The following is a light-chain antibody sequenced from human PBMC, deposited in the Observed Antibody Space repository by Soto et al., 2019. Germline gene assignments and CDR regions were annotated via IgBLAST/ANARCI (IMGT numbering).Light chain of an antibody. Sequence: EIVLTQSPATLSSFPGDRVTLSCRASQYINTRLAWYQHRPGQAPRLLIYQTSLRAAGIPARFSGSGSGTDFTLTISSLEPEDFAVYYCQQYGGSPETFGQGTKVDIK. CDR3: QQYGGSPET. V-gene: IGKV3-20*01. J-gene: IGKJ1*01. CDR2: QTS. CDR1: QYINTR.